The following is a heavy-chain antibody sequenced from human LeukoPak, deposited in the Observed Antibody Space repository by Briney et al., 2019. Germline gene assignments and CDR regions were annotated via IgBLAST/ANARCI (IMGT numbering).Heavy chain of an antibody. CDR3: ARDLGTGFDY. CDR2: IYYSGST. CDR1: GGSVSSGSYY. J-gene: IGHJ4*02. D-gene: IGHD1-1*01. Sequence: SETLSLTCTVSGGSVSSGSYYWSWIRQPPGTGLEWIGYIYYSGSTNYNPSLKSRVTISVDTSKNQFSLKLSSVTAADTAVYYCARDLGTGFDYWGQGTLVTVSS. V-gene: IGHV4-61*01.